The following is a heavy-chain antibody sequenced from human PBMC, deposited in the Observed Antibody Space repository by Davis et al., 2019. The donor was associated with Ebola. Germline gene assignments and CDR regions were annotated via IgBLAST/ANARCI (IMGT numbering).Heavy chain of an antibody. J-gene: IGHJ5*01. V-gene: IGHV3-13*01. CDR1: GFTFRSYD. D-gene: IGHD6-13*01. CDR2: IGAAGDT. Sequence: GESLKISCAASGFTFRSYDMHWLRQATGKGLEWVSAIGAAGDTYYPVSVKGRFTISRENAKNSLYLQMNSLRAEDTAVYYCARAGFGSTWFDCWGQGILVTVSS. CDR3: ARAGFGSTWFDC.